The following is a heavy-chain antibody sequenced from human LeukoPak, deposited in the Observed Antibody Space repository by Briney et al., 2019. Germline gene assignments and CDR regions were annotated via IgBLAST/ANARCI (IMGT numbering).Heavy chain of an antibody. Sequence: GGSLRLSCAASGFTFSSYWMHWVRQAPGKGLVWVSRINSDGSSTSYADSVKGLFTISRDNAKNTLYLQMNSLRAEDTAVYYCASHRVTIFGVVIPFDPWGQGTLVTVSS. V-gene: IGHV3-74*01. J-gene: IGHJ5*02. CDR1: GFTFSSYW. D-gene: IGHD3-3*01. CDR3: ASHRVTIFGVVIPFDP. CDR2: INSDGSST.